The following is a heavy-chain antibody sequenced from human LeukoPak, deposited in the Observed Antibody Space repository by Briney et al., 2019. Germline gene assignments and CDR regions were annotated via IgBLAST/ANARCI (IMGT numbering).Heavy chain of an antibody. V-gene: IGHV5-51*01. CDR2: IYPGDSDT. Sequence: GESLKISCKGSGYSFTSYWIGWVRQVPGKGLEWMGIIYPGDSDTRYSPSFQGQVTISADKSISTAYLQWSSLKASDTAMYYCARRSGSGWLSVGDFDYWGQGTLVTVSS. D-gene: IGHD6-19*01. CDR3: ARRSGSGWLSVGDFDY. J-gene: IGHJ4*02. CDR1: GYSFTSYW.